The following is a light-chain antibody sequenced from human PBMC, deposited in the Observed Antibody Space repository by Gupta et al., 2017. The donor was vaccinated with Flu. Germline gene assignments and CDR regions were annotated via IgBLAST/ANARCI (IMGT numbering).Light chain of an antibody. V-gene: IGKV4-1*01. Sequence: NCKSSQNVLHISNNKNYLAWYQQKPGQPPKLLISWASTRESGVPDRFSGSGSGTDFTLTISSLQAEDVAVYYCQQYYSTPWTFGQGTSVEIK. CDR1: QNVLHISNNKNY. J-gene: IGKJ1*01. CDR3: QQYYSTPWT. CDR2: WAS.